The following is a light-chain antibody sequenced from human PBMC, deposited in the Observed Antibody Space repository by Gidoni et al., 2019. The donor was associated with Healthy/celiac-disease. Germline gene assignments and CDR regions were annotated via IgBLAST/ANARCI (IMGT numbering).Light chain of an antibody. CDR3: QQYDNLPLT. J-gene: IGKJ4*01. V-gene: IGKV1-33*01. CDR2: DAS. Sequence: DIQMTQSASSLSASVGDRVTITCQASQDISNYLNWYQQKPGKAPKLLIYDASNLETGAPSRFSGSGSGTDFTFTISSLQPEDIATYYCQQYDNLPLTFGGGTKVEIK. CDR1: QDISNY.